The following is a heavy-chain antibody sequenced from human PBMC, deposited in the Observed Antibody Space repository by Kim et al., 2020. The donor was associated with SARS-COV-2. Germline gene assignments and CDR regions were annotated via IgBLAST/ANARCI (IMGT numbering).Heavy chain of an antibody. J-gene: IGHJ4*02. CDR1: GFTFSSYW. V-gene: IGHV3-74*01. CDR2: ISPDGTST. D-gene: IGHD6-19*01. Sequence: GGSPRLSCAASGFTFSSYWMHWVRQVPGKGLVWVSRISPDGTSTSYADSVKGRFTISRDNAKNTLFLQMSSLRAEDSALFYCVKGTSGWPYWGQGTLVTVSS. CDR3: VKGTSGWPY.